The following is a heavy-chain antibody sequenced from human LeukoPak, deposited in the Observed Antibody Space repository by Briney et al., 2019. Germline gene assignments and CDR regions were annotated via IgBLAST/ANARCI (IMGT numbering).Heavy chain of an antibody. CDR3: ARAVDTAMVF. V-gene: IGHV3-21*01. CDR1: GFTFSSYS. D-gene: IGHD5-18*01. CDR2: ISSSSSYI. J-gene: IGHJ4*02. Sequence: GGSLRLSCVASGFTFSSYSMNWVRQSPGKGLEWVSSISSSSSYIYYADSVKGRFTISRDNAKNSLYLQMNSLRAEDTAVYYCARAVDTAMVFRGQGTLVTVSS.